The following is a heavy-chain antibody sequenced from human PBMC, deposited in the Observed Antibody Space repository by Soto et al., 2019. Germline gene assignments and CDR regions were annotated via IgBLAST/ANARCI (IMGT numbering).Heavy chain of an antibody. CDR1: GYTFTSYG. CDR3: ARVESPMRGYSYGS. CDR2: ISAYNGNT. V-gene: IGHV1-18*01. J-gene: IGHJ5*02. Sequence: ASLKVSCKASGYTFTSYGISWVRQAPGQGLEWMGWISAYNGNTNYAQKLQGRVTMTTDTSTSTAYMELRSLRSDDTAVYYRARVESPMRGYSYGSWGQGTLVTVSS. D-gene: IGHD5-18*01.